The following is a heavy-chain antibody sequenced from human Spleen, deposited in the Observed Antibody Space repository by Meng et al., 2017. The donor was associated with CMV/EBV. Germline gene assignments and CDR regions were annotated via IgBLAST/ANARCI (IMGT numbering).Heavy chain of an antibody. CDR1: GFTFSSYR. CDR3: ADNLGLDV. V-gene: IGHV3-21*01. CDR2: ISSTSAYI. Sequence: GESLKISCAASGFTFSSYRINWVRQAPGKGLEWVASISSTSAYIYYAESVEGRFIISRDNAKSSLYLTMDNLAAEDTAVYYCADNLGLDVWGQGTTVTVSS. J-gene: IGHJ6*02.